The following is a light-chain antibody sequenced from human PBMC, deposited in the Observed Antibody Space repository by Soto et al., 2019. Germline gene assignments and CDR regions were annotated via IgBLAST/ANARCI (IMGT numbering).Light chain of an antibody. CDR1: SSDVGAYNY. V-gene: IGLV2-8*01. CDR3: SAYAGSRV. Sequence: QSAPTQPLSASGSPGQPVTISRTGTSSDVGAYNYVSWYQQHPGKAPKLMIFEVNKRPSGVPDRFSGSKSGNTASLTVSGLQSEDEADYYCSAYAGSRVFGGGTKLTVL. CDR2: EVN. J-gene: IGLJ3*02.